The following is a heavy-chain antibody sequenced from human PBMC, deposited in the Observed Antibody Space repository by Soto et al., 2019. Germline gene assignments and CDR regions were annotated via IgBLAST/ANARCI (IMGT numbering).Heavy chain of an antibody. V-gene: IGHV3-9*01. CDR1: GFSLQDYA. CDR2: IDWNGGRI. CDR3: GKDLSPGGMDV. Sequence: EVQVVESGGGLVQPGRSLRLSCAASGFSLQDYAMHWVRQAPGKGLEWVSGIDWNGGRIDYADSVKGRFTISRGNAKNSLFLQMNSLRAEDTALYYCGKDLSPGGMDVWGQGTSVTVSS. J-gene: IGHJ6*02.